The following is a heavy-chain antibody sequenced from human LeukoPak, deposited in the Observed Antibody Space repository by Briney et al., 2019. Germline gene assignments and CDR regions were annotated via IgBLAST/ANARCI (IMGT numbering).Heavy chain of an antibody. D-gene: IGHD2-2*01. CDR2: ISWNSGSI. CDR1: GFTFDDYA. V-gene: IGHV3-9*01. Sequence: PGGSLRLSCAASGFTFDDYAMHWVRQAPGKGLEWVSGISWNSGSIGYADSVKGRFTISRDNAKNSLYLQMNSLRAEDTALYYCAKDLSGYCSSTSCYDGFDYWGQGTLVTVSS. CDR3: AKDLSGYCSSTSCYDGFDY. J-gene: IGHJ4*02.